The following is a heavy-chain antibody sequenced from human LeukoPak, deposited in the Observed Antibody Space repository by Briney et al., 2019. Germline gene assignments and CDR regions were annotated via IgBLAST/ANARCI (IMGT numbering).Heavy chain of an antibody. Sequence: PGGSLRLSCAASGFTFSSYAMSWVRQAPGKGLEWVSAISGSGGSTYYADSVKGRFTISRDNSKNTLYLQMNSLRAEDTAVYYCAKDWALGGKTVIRYYFDYWGQGTLVTVSS. D-gene: IGHD2-21*01. J-gene: IGHJ4*02. CDR3: AKDWALGGKTVIRYYFDY. V-gene: IGHV3-23*01. CDR2: ISGSGGST. CDR1: GFTFSSYA.